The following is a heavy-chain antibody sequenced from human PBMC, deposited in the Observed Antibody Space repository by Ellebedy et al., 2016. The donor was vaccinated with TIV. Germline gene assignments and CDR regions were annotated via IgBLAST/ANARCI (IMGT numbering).Heavy chain of an antibody. D-gene: IGHD1-1*01. CDR1: GGSINIKNYY. Sequence: SETLSLXCSVSGGSINIKNYYWGWIRQPPGKGLEWIGAISNTGTTHYNESLKSRVTLSVDTSKNQFSLKLTSVTAADTAVYYCVRHELIRFYWGQGTLVTVSS. V-gene: IGHV4-39*01. CDR3: VRHELIRFY. J-gene: IGHJ4*02. CDR2: ISNTGTT.